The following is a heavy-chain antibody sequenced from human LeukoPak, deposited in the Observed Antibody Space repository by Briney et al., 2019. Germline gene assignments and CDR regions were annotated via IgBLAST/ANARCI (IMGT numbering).Heavy chain of an antibody. D-gene: IGHD2-2*01. V-gene: IGHV3-23*01. CDR2: VSGSGGST. Sequence: GGSLRLSCAASGFTFSSYAMSWVRQAPGKGLEWVSAVSGSGGSTYYADSVKGRFTISRDNSKNTLYLQMNSLRAEDTAVYYCAKGSRVVPAAIQLDYWGQGTLVTVSS. CDR1: GFTFSSYA. CDR3: AKGSRVVPAAIQLDY. J-gene: IGHJ4*02.